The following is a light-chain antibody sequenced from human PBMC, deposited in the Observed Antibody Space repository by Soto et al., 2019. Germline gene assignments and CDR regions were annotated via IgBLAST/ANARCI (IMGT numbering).Light chain of an antibody. V-gene: IGKV1-6*01. CDR1: RYIRTA. J-gene: IGKJ1*01. Sequence: IQITHSPSSLSASVVDRVTITFLASRYIRTALSWYQHRPGQAPKVLICVASSLQSGVPSRFSGSGYGTDFTLTISSLQPEDFATYYCLKDYNYPWKFGQGTKVDIK. CDR2: VAS. CDR3: LKDYNYPWK.